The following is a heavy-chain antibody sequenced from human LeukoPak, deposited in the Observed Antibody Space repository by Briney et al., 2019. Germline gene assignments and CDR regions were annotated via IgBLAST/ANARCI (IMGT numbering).Heavy chain of an antibody. Sequence: SETLSLTCAVYGGSFSGYYWSWIRQPPGKGLEWIGEINHSGSTNYNPSLKSRVTMSVDTSKNQFSLKLSSVTAADTAVYYCAKVTTQYYYMDVWGKGTTVTVSS. CDR1: GGSFSGYY. CDR3: AKVTTQYYYMDV. V-gene: IGHV4-34*01. D-gene: IGHD4-11*01. J-gene: IGHJ6*03. CDR2: INHSGST.